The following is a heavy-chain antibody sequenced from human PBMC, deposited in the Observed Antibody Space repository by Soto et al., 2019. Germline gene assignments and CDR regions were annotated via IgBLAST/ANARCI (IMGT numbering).Heavy chain of an antibody. Sequence: SETLSLTCTVSGGSISSGDYYWSWTRQPPGRGLEWIGYIYYSGSTYYNPSLKSRVTISVDTSKNQFSLNLTSLTAADTAIYYCTRANWYSEYWGQGTLVTVSS. J-gene: IGHJ4*02. CDR1: GGSISSGDYY. CDR3: TRANWYSEY. CDR2: IYYSGST. D-gene: IGHD7-27*01. V-gene: IGHV4-30-4*02.